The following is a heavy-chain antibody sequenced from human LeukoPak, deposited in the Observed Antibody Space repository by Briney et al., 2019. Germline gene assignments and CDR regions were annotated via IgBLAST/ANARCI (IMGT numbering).Heavy chain of an antibody. J-gene: IGHJ5*02. Sequence: ASVKVSCKASGGTFISYAISWVRQAPGQGLEWMGRIIPIFGIANYAQKFQGRVTITADKSTSTAYMELSSLRSEDTAVYYCARWAGMNDNWFDPWGQGTLVTVSS. CDR1: GGTFISYA. V-gene: IGHV1-69*04. D-gene: IGHD6-19*01. CDR3: ARWAGMNDNWFDP. CDR2: IIPIFGIA.